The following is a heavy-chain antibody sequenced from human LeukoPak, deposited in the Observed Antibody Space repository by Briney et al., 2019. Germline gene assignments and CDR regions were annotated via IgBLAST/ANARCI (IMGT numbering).Heavy chain of an antibody. CDR3: ARVRFDRSGYLEH. V-gene: IGHV5-51*01. Sequence: GESLKISCEGSGYSFTSYWIAWVRQLPGKGLEWMGIIYPDDSDNTYSPSFQGQVTFSADKSISTAYLQWSRLEASHTAMYSCARVRFDRSGYLEHWGQGTLVTVSS. CDR2: IYPDDSDN. CDR1: GYSFTSYW. D-gene: IGHD3-22*01. J-gene: IGHJ1*01.